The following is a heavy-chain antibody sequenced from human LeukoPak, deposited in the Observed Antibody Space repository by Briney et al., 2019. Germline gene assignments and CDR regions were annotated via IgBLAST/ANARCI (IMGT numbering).Heavy chain of an antibody. J-gene: IGHJ4*02. CDR2: INASNGNT. V-gene: IGHV1-3*01. CDR3: ARQISQHSSGWYYFGY. D-gene: IGHD6-19*01. CDR1: GYTFTSYA. Sequence: ASVKVSCKASGYTFTSYAMHWVRQAPGQRLEWMGWINASNGNTKYSQKFQGRVTITRDTSASTAYMELSSLRSEDTAVYYCARQISQHSSGWYYFGYWGQGTLVTVSS.